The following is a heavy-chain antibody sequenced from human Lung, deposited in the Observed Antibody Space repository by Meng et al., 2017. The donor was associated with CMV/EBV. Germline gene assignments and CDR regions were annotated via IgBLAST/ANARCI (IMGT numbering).Heavy chain of an antibody. CDR2: FNHSGST. CDR1: DGSISSSMW. J-gene: IGHJ4*02. CDR3: ATFPPPGKQWLVTDY. V-gene: IGHV4-4*03. Sequence: QLQESGPGRLKPPVTFSLTYTDPDGSISSSMWWRLVRQPPGKGLQCIREFNHSGSTNNNPSLKSRGTITVDKSKNHFSVKLSSVTAADTAVYYCATFPPPGKQWLVTDYWGQGTLVTVSS. D-gene: IGHD6-19*01.